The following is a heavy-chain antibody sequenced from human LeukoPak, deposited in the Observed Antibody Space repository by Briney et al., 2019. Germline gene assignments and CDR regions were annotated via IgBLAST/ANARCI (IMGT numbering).Heavy chain of an antibody. CDR3: ARGWFGELGDY. CDR2: IYTSGST. V-gene: IGHV4-39*07. CDR1: GGSISSSSYY. D-gene: IGHD3-10*01. J-gene: IGHJ4*02. Sequence: SETLSLTCTVSGGSISSSSYYWGWIRQPPGKGLEWIGSIYTSGSTTYNPSLKSRVTISVDTSKNQFSLKLSSVTAADTAVYYCARGWFGELGDYWGQGTLVTVSS.